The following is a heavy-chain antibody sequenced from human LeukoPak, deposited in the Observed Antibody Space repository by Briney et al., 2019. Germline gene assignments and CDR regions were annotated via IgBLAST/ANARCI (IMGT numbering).Heavy chain of an antibody. D-gene: IGHD3-16*01. V-gene: IGHV1-18*01. Sequence: ASVKVSCKASGYIFTSYGLSWVRQAPGQALEWMGWISPSNSKTNYAQKVQGRGTMTTDTATRTAYMELRSLRSDDTAVYYCARKNYGGMDVWGQGTTVTVSS. CDR2: ISPSNSKT. CDR1: GYIFTSYG. CDR3: ARKNYGGMDV. J-gene: IGHJ6*02.